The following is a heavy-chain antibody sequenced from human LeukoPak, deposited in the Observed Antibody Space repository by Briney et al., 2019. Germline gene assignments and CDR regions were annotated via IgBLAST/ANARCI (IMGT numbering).Heavy chain of an antibody. D-gene: IGHD4-17*01. CDR2: FSGSGGST. J-gene: IGHJ4*02. CDR1: GYTFTSYG. CDR3: ARSGAVKGDY. Sequence: GASVKVSCKASGYTFTSYGISWVRQAPGKGLEWVSAFSGSGGSTYYADSVKGRFIISRDNSKNTLYLQMNSLRAEDTAVYYCARSGAVKGDYWGQGTLVTVSS. V-gene: IGHV3-23*01.